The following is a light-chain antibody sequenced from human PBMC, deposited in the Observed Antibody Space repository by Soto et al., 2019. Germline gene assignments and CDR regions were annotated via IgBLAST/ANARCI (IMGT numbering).Light chain of an antibody. CDR2: GAS. CDR1: QSVSSSY. CDR3: QQYNNWPWT. Sequence: EIVLTQSPVTPSLSPGERATLSCRASQSVSSSYLAWYQQKPGQAPRLLIYGASTRATSFPARFSGSGSGTDFTLTISSLQSEDFAVYYCQQYNNWPWTFGQGTKVDIK. V-gene: IGKV3-15*01. J-gene: IGKJ1*01.